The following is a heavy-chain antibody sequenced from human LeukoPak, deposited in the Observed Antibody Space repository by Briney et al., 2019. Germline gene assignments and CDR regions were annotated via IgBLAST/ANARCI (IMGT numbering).Heavy chain of an antibody. J-gene: IGHJ4*02. V-gene: IGHV4-39*07. CDR2: IYYSGST. CDR1: GGSISSSSYY. Sequence: SETLSLTCTVSGGSISSSSYYWGWIRQPPGKGLEWIGSIYYSGSTYYNPSLKSRVTISVDTSKNQFSLKLSSVTAADTAVYYCARVMYYYDSSGDTYYFDYWGQGTLVTVSS. CDR3: ARVMYYYDSSGDTYYFDY. D-gene: IGHD3-22*01.